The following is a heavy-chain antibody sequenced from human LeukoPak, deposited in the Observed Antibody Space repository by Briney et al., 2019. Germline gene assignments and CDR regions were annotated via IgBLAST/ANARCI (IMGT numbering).Heavy chain of an antibody. J-gene: IGHJ4*02. V-gene: IGHV4-4*07. Sequence: SEALSLTCTVSGDSISGYFWSWIRQPAGKGLEWIGRMHADGDSNYNPSLKSRITLSFDTPENQFSLTLTSVTAADTAVYFCARAPSGCGGTCAFDSWGQGTLVTVSS. CDR3: ARAPSGCGGTCAFDS. D-gene: IGHD2-15*01. CDR2: MHADGDS. CDR1: GDSISGYF.